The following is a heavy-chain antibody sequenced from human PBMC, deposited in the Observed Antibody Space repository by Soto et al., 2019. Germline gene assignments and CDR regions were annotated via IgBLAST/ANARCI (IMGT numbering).Heavy chain of an antibody. CDR1: GFSLRSDW. CDR3: GTDRWGGAFDM. Sequence: GGSLRLSCAAIGFSLRSDWMAWVRQIPGKGLEFVANIKEDGSVKNYVDSAKGRFSISRDNDKNSLYLQMNSLRAEDTAVYYCGTDRWGGAFDMWGQGTTVTVSS. V-gene: IGHV3-7*01. CDR2: IKEDGSVK. D-gene: IGHD3-10*01. J-gene: IGHJ3*02.